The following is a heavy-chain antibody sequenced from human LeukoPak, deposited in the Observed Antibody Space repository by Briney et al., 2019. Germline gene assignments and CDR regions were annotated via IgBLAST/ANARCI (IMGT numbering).Heavy chain of an antibody. V-gene: IGHV4-59*01. CDR3: ARAGSIAVAGMIFDY. J-gene: IGHJ4*02. CDR1: GGSISSYY. Sequence: SETLSLTCTVSGGSISSYYWSWIRQPPGKGLEWIGYIYYSGSTNYNPSLKSRVTISVDTSKNQFSLKLSSVTAADTAVYYCARAGSIAVAGMIFDYWGQGTLVTVSS. D-gene: IGHD6-19*01. CDR2: IYYSGST.